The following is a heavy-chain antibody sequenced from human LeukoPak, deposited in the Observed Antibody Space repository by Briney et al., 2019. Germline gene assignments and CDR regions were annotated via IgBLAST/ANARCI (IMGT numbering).Heavy chain of an antibody. CDR1: GGSISSSSYY. V-gene: IGHV4-39*01. D-gene: IGHD3-9*01. CDR2: IYYSGST. Sequence: PSETLSLTCTVSGGSISSSSYYWGWIRQPPGKGLEWIGSIYYSGSTYYNPSLKSRVTISVDTSKNQFSLKLSSVTAADTAVYYCARVVRYFDWFDAFDIWGQGTMVTVSS. CDR3: ARVVRYFDWFDAFDI. J-gene: IGHJ3*02.